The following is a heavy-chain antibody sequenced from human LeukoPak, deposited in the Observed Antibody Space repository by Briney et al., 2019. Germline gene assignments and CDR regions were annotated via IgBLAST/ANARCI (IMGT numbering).Heavy chain of an antibody. V-gene: IGHV1-69*05. J-gene: IGHJ3*02. CDR1: GGTFSSYA. Sequence: SVKVSCKASGGTFSSYAISWVRQAPGQGLEWMGRIIPIFGTANYAQKFQGRVTIATDESTSTAYMELSSLRSEDTAVYYCVTGYYDSSGYYHGRGAFDIWGQGTMVTVSS. CDR3: VTGYYDSSGYYHGRGAFDI. CDR2: IIPIFGTA. D-gene: IGHD3-22*01.